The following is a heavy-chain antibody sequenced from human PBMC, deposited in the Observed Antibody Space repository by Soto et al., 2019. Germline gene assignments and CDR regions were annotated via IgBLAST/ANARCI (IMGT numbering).Heavy chain of an antibody. J-gene: IGHJ4*02. CDR3: ARGGGTSDALNYFDY. CDR2: IYPGDSDT. D-gene: IGHD2-2*01. Sequence: GESLKISCKGSGYSFTSYWIGWVRQMPGKGLEWMGIIYPGDSDTRYSPSFQGQVTISADKSISTAYLQWSSLKASDTAMYYCARGGGTSDALNYFDYWGQGTLVTVSS. CDR1: GYSFTSYW. V-gene: IGHV5-51*01.